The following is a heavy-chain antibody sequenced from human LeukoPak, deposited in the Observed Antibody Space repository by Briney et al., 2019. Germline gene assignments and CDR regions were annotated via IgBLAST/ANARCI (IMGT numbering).Heavy chain of an antibody. CDR2: ISGSGGST. CDR1: GFTFSSYA. J-gene: IGHJ4*02. V-gene: IGHV3-23*01. Sequence: GGSLRISCAASGFTFSSYARSWVRQAPGKGLEWVSAISGSGGSTYYADSVKGRFTISRDNSKNTLYLQMNSLRAEDTAVYYCAKPYYYDSSGSLGYWGQGTLVTVSS. CDR3: AKPYYYDSSGSLGY. D-gene: IGHD3-22*01.